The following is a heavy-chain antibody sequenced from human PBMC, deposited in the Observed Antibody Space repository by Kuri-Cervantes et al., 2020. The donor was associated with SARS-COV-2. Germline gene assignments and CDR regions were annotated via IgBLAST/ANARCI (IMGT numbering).Heavy chain of an antibody. CDR3: ARQGDYGDYWLDP. Sequence: SETLSLTCAVYGGSFSGYYWSWIRQPPGKGLEWSGEINHSGSTNYNPSLKSRVTVSVDTSKNQFSLKLSSVTAADTAVYYCARQGDYGDYWLDPWGQGTLVTVSS. D-gene: IGHD4-17*01. J-gene: IGHJ5*02. CDR1: GGSFSGYY. V-gene: IGHV4-34*01. CDR2: INHSGST.